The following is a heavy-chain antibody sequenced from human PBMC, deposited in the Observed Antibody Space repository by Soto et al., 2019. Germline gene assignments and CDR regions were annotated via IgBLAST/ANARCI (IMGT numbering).Heavy chain of an antibody. CDR2: FKPEDGET. Sequence: QVQLVQSGAEVKKPGASVKVSCKVSGYTLTELSMHWVRQAPGNGLEWMGGFKPEDGETIYAKKIQGSVTMTEDTPTDTAYMELSSLRSEDTAVYYCATEGGYEGDYWGQGTLVTVSS. V-gene: IGHV1-24*01. CDR1: GYTLTELS. D-gene: IGHD5-12*01. J-gene: IGHJ4*02. CDR3: ATEGGYEGDY.